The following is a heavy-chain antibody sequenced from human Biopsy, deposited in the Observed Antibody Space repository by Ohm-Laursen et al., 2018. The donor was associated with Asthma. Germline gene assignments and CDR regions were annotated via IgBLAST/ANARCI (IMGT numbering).Heavy chain of an antibody. D-gene: IGHD1-7*01. CDR2: INPSGGST. Sequence: ASVKVSCKASGYTFTSYYMHWVRQAPGQGLEWMGIINPSGGSTSYAQKFQGRVTMTRDTSTSTVYMELSSLRSEDTAVYYCARDPHNSYLASLRTKFNYYYYGMDVWGQGTTVTVSS. V-gene: IGHV1-46*01. J-gene: IGHJ6*02. CDR1: GYTFTSYY. CDR3: ARDPHNSYLASLRTKFNYYYYGMDV.